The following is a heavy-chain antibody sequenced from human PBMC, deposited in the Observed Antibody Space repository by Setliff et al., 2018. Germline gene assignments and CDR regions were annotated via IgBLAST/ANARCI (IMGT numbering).Heavy chain of an antibody. D-gene: IGHD3-3*01. J-gene: IGHJ4*02. V-gene: IGHV3-23*01. CDR1: GFTFSSYA. CDR3: AKNYNFWRADIDY. CDR2: ISGSSGNT. Sequence: PGGSLRLSCVASGFTFSSYAMSWVRQAPGKGLEWVSAISGSSGNTFYADSVKGRFTISRENSKDTLYLQMNSLRAEDTAVYYCAKNYNFWRADIDYWGQGTLVTVSS.